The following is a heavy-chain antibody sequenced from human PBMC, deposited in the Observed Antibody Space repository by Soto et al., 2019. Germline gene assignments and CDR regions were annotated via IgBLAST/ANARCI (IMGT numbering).Heavy chain of an antibody. CDR1: GYTFRNYD. CDR2: ISGYSGNA. J-gene: IGHJ5*02. CDR3: ASGQGSP. Sequence: QVQLVQSGGEVKKPGASVKVSCKASGYTFRNYDIIWVRQAPGQGLEWMGWISGYSGNAKYSQNLQDRVTLTTDTSTNTAFMELSSLRFDDTAVYYCASGQGSPWGQGTLVTVSS. V-gene: IGHV1-18*04.